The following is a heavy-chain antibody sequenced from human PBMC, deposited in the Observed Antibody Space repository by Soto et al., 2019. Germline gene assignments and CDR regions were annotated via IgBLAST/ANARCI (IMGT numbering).Heavy chain of an antibody. V-gene: IGHV1-18*01. CDR1: GYTFSDYA. CDR2: ISASTRNT. Sequence: QVQLVQSGGEVKKPGASVKVSCQASGYTFSDYAISWVRQAPGQGLEWMGWISASTRNTDQAQNLQARVIMTLDTSTNTAYMELRSLRSDDTAVYYCVRCCCSVGSCYACWHFDLWGRGTLVTVSS. CDR3: VRCCCSVGSCYACWHFDL. D-gene: IGHD2-15*01. J-gene: IGHJ2*01.